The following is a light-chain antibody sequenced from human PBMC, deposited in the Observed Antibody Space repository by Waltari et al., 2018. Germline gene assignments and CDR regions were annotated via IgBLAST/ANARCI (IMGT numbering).Light chain of an antibody. Sequence: QSALTQPRSVSGSPGQSFTISCTGTSSDVVANNFYSWYQHHPDKAPKLISYDINKRPSGVPDRVSGSKSGNTASLTISGLQAEDEADYYCCSCVGRNIYWVFGGGTKLTVL. CDR3: CSCVGRNIYWV. CDR2: DIN. J-gene: IGLJ3*02. V-gene: IGLV2-11*01. CDR1: SSDVVANNF.